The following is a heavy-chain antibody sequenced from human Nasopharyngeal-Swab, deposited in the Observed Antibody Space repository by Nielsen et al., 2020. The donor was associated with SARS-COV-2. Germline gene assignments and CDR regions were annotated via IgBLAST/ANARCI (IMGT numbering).Heavy chain of an antibody. Sequence: GESLKISCAASGFTFSSYAMHWVRPAPGKGLEWVAVISYDGSNKYYADSVKGRFTISRDNSKNTRYLQMNSLRAEDTAVYYCARTGGLAAAGLDYWGQGTLVTVSS. V-gene: IGHV3-30*04. D-gene: IGHD6-13*01. J-gene: IGHJ4*02. CDR3: ARTGGLAAAGLDY. CDR2: ISYDGSNK. CDR1: GFTFSSYA.